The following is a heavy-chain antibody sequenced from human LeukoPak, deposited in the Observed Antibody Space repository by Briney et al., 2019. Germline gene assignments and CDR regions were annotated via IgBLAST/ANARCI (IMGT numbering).Heavy chain of an antibody. D-gene: IGHD6-13*01. Sequence: QTGGSLRLSCAASGFTFSSYGMHWVRQAPGKGLEWVANINQDGSETYYVDSVTGRFTISRDNAKKSLYLQMNSLRVEDTAVYYCARAREPRRSSWYFDYWGQGTLVTVSS. V-gene: IGHV3-7*01. CDR2: INQDGSET. CDR3: ARAREPRRSSWYFDY. CDR1: GFTFSSYG. J-gene: IGHJ4*02.